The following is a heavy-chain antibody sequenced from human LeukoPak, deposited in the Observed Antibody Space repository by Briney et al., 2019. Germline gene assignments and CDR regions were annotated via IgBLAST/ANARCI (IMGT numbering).Heavy chain of an antibody. CDR3: ARSRQLDRYYFDY. Sequence: GGSLRLSCAASGFTFSSYSMHWVRQAPGEGLEWVSSIRSSSDYIYYADSVKGRFTISRDNAKNSLYLQMNSLRAEDTAVYYCARSRQLDRYYFDYWGQGTLVTVSS. CDR2: IRSSSDYI. D-gene: IGHD6-13*01. V-gene: IGHV3-21*04. CDR1: GFTFSSYS. J-gene: IGHJ4*02.